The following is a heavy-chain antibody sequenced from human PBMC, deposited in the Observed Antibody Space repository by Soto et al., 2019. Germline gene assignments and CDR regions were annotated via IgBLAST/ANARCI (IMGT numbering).Heavy chain of an antibody. Sequence: GGSLRLSCAASRFTFSSYAMCWVRQAPGKGLEWVSSISVSGGSTYYADSVKGRFTISRDNSKNTLYLQMNSLRAEDTAVYYCARDIQQLLVENWFDPWGQGTLVTVSS. CDR3: ARDIQQLLVENWFDP. J-gene: IGHJ5*02. CDR1: RFTFSSYA. V-gene: IGHV3-23*01. CDR2: ISVSGGST. D-gene: IGHD6-13*01.